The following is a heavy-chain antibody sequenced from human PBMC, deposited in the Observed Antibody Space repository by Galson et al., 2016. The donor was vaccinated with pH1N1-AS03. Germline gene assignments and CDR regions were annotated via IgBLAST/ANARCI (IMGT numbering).Heavy chain of an antibody. J-gene: IGHJ6*03. Sequence: SLRLSCAASGFMFSKYWMNWVRQAPGKGLEWVANIKEDGSEKDHVDSVKGRFTISRDNAKYSLYLHMNSLRAEDTAVYYCARGWPLVVPGTIVRYYYCMDGGGKGTPVTVSS. V-gene: IGHV3-7*01. CDR3: ARGWPLVVPGTIVRYYYCMDG. CDR2: IKEDGSEK. CDR1: GFMFSKYW. D-gene: IGHD2-2*01.